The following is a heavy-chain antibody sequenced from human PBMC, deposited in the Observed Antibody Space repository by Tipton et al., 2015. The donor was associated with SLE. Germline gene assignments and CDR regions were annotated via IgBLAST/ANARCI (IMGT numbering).Heavy chain of an antibody. CDR2: INHSGST. J-gene: IGHJ4*02. CDR1: GGSFSGYY. Sequence: TLSLTCAVYGGSFSGYYWSWIRQPPGKGLEWIGEINHSGSTYYNPSLKSRVTISVDTSKNQFSLKLSSVTAADTAVYYCARATLWFGEDWGQGTLVTVSS. D-gene: IGHD3-10*01. V-gene: IGHV4-34*09. CDR3: ARATLWFGED.